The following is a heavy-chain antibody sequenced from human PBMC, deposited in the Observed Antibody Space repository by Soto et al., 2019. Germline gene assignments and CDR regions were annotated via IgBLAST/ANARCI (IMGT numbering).Heavy chain of an antibody. Sequence: EVQLLDSGGGLVQPGGSLSLSCAASGFTFSSYAMSWVRQAPGKGLEWVSTISGSGTSTYYADSVRGRFTISRDNSKNTLYLQMNSLRAEDTAIYHCAKDATANYYRSAFEIWGQGTMVTVSS. CDR2: ISGSGTST. CDR3: AKDATANYYRSAFEI. D-gene: IGHD3-10*01. V-gene: IGHV3-23*01. J-gene: IGHJ3*02. CDR1: GFTFSSYA.